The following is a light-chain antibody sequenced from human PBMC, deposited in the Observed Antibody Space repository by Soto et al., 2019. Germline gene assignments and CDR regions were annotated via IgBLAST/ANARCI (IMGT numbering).Light chain of an antibody. CDR2: GNS. J-gene: IGLJ1*01. CDR3: QSYDSSLSGAYV. CDR1: SSNIGAHYD. Sequence: QPVLTQPPSVSGAPGQRVTISCTGSSSNIGAHYDVHWYQQLPGTAPKLLIYGNSNRPSGVPDRFSGSKSATSASLAITGLQAEDEADYYCQSYDSSLSGAYVFGTGTKLTVL. V-gene: IGLV1-40*01.